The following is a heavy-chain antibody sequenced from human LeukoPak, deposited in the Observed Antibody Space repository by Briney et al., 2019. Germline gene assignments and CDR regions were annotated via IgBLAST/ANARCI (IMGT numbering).Heavy chain of an antibody. J-gene: IGHJ4*02. CDR3: VRGGDGDRRDFDY. CDR1: GYTFTAYY. Sequence: ASVKVSCKASGYTFTAYYLHSVRQAPGQGLEWMGWINPNSGDPNYAQNFQGRVTIASDASLSTAYMELSSLRSDDKAVYYCVRGGDGDRRDFDYWGQGTLVTVSS. D-gene: IGHD5-24*01. V-gene: IGHV1-2*02. CDR2: INPNSGDP.